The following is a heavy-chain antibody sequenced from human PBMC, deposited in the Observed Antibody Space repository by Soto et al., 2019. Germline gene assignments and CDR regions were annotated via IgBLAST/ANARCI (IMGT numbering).Heavy chain of an antibody. J-gene: IGHJ4*02. CDR2: IYSSGRT. V-gene: IGHV4-30-4*01. CDR3: ARDLGNSHDFFDY. Sequence: SETLPLTCTVSGGSIDIDDYYWTWIGQPPGKGLEWIGYIYSSGRTSYNPSLESRLTISIDTSKNQFSLHLNSVSAEDTAVYFCARDLGNSHDFFDYWGQGTVVTAXS. D-gene: IGHD1-1*01. CDR1: GGSIDIDDYY.